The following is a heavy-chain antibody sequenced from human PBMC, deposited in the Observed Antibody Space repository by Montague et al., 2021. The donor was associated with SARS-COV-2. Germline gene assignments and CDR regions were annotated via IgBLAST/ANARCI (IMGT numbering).Heavy chain of an antibody. CDR3: VRDPATGMDV. V-gene: IGHV3-69-1*01. CDR2: ISATSRTI. J-gene: IGHJ6*02. CDR1: GYSITHAYY. Sequence: ETLSLTCTVSGYSITHAYYWGWVRQAPGMGLEWFSYISATSRTIYYADSVKGRFTVSRDNAKNSLYLQMNSLRAEDTALYYCVRDPATGMDVWGLGTMVTVSS.